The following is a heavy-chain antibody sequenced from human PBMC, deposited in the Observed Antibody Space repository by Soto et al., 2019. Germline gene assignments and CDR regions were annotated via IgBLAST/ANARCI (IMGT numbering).Heavy chain of an antibody. V-gene: IGHV3-30*18. CDR3: AKAEFGGLNNPDY. Sequence: PGGSLRLSCAASGFTFSSYGMHWVRQAPGKGLEWVAVISYDGSNKYYADSVKGRFTISRDNSKNTLYLQMNSLRAEDTAVYYCAKAEFGGLNNPDYWGQGTLVTVSS. CDR1: GFTFSSYG. J-gene: IGHJ4*02. CDR2: ISYDGSNK. D-gene: IGHD2-15*01.